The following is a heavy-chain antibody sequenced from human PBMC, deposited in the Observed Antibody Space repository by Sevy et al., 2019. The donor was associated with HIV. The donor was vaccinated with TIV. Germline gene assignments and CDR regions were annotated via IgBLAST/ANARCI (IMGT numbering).Heavy chain of an antibody. CDR1: GFTFDDYA. Sequence: GGSLRLSCAASGFTFDDYAMHRVRQAPRKGLEWVSGISWNSGSIGYADSVKGRFTISRDKAKNSLYLQMNSLRAEDTALYYCAKDINSSSWYDYYGMDVWGQGTTVTVSS. J-gene: IGHJ6*02. CDR3: AKDINSSSWYDYYGMDV. D-gene: IGHD6-13*01. CDR2: ISWNSGSI. V-gene: IGHV3-9*01.